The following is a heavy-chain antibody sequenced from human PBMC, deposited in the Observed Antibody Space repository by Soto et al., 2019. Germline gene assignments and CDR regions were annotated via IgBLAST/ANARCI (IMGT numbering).Heavy chain of an antibody. J-gene: IGHJ4*02. V-gene: IGHV4-30-2*05. Sequence: SETLSLTCVVSGGSISSGGYSWSWIRQPPGKGLEWIGYIYHSGSTYYNPSLKSRVAISVDTPKNQFSLKLSSVTAADTAVYYCARGTYGGTSFVLDYWGQGTLVTVSS. CDR1: GGSISSGGYS. CDR3: ARGTYGGTSFVLDY. D-gene: IGHD2-15*01. CDR2: IYHSGST.